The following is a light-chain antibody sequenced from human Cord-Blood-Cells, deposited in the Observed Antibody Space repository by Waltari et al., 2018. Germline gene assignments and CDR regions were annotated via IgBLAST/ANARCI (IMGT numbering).Light chain of an antibody. CDR2: GNG. CDR1: RSNIGAGYD. Sequence: QSVLTQPPSVSGAPGPRVTISCTGSRSNIGAGYDVHWYQQLPGTAPKLLIYGNGNRPSGVPDRFSGSKSGTSASLAITGLQAEDEADYYCQSYDSSLSVWVFGGGTKLTVL. V-gene: IGLV1-40*01. J-gene: IGLJ3*02. CDR3: QSYDSSLSVWV.